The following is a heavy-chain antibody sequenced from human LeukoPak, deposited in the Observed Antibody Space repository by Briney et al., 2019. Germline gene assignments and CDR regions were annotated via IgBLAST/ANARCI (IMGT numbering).Heavy chain of an antibody. CDR2: ISGSGGST. CDR1: GFTFSSYA. J-gene: IGHJ4*02. D-gene: IGHD3-22*01. CDR3: AGYSSGYYWEVI. Sequence: PGGSLRLSCAASGFTFSSYAMSWVRQAPGKGLEWVSGISGSGGSTYYADSVKGRFTISRDNSKNTPYLQMNSLRAEDTAVYYCAGYSSGYYWEVIWGQGTLVTVSS. V-gene: IGHV3-23*01.